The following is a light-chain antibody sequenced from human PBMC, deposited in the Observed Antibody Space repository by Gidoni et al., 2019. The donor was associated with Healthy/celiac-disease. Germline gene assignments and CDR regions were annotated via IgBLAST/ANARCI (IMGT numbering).Light chain of an antibody. J-gene: IGKJ2*01. V-gene: IGKV3-20*01. Sequence: EIVLTQSPGTLSLSPGERATLSCRASQSVSSSYLAWYQQKPGQAPRLLIYGASSRATGIPDRFSGSGSGTDFTLTISRLEPEDCAVYYCQQYGSSPRYTFGQRTKLEIK. CDR1: QSVSSSY. CDR2: GAS. CDR3: QQYGSSPRYT.